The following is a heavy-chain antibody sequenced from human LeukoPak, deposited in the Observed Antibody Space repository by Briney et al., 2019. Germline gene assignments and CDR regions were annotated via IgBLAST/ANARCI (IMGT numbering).Heavy chain of an antibody. V-gene: IGHV4-59*01. J-gene: IGHJ4*02. CDR3: ARGMAARDYYDSSGYYDY. D-gene: IGHD3-22*01. CDR1: GGSISSYY. Sequence: ETLSLTCTVSGGSISSYYWSWIRQPPGKRLEWIGYIYYSGSTNYNPSLKSRVTISVDTSKNQFSLKLSSVTAADTAVYYCARGMAARDYYDSSGYYDYWGQGTLVTVSS. CDR2: IYYSGST.